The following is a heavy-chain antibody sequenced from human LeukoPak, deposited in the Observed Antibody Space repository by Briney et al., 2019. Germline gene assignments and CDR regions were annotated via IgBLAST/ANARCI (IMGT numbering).Heavy chain of an antibody. CDR1: GYTFGIFG. J-gene: IGHJ4*02. CDR2: ISPYNGNT. CDR3: ARDSLDLKAVPGSGLD. V-gene: IGHV1-18*01. D-gene: IGHD6-25*01. Sequence: ASVKLSCKASGYTFGIFGINWVRQAPGQGLEYMGWISPYNGNTNYAQKFQGRVTMTTDTSTSTDYMELRSLRSDESDVYYCARDSLDLKAVPGSGLDWGQGTLVTVSS.